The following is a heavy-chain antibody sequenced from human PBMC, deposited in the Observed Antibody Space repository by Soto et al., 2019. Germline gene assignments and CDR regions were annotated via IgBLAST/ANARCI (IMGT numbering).Heavy chain of an antibody. V-gene: IGHV3-48*02. J-gene: IGHJ5*02. Sequence: GGSLRLSCAASGFTFNSYSMNWVRQAPGKGLEWVSYISSSSTTKYYTDSVKGRFTISRDNAKNSLYLQMNSLRDDDTAVYYCASGEYYDILTGPFDPWGQGTLVTVSS. D-gene: IGHD3-9*01. CDR2: ISSSSTTK. CDR1: GFTFNSYS. CDR3: ASGEYYDILTGPFDP.